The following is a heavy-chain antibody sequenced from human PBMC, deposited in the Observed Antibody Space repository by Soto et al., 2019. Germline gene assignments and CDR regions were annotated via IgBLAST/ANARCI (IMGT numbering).Heavy chain of an antibody. CDR2: IYYTGAT. CDR3: ARPSVPATRGPLDY. D-gene: IGHD6-19*01. J-gene: IGHJ4*02. CDR1: GGSSGAYF. V-gene: IGHV4-59*01. Sequence: SETLSLTCTVSGGSSGAYFWNWVRQPPGKGLEWIGNIYYTGATSYNPSLESRVTISLDTSKNQFSLRLSSVTAADTAVYYCARPSVPATRGPLDYWGQGALVT.